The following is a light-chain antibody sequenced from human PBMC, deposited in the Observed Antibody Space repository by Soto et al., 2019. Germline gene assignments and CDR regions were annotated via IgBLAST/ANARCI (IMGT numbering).Light chain of an antibody. CDR2: GNS. CDR3: QSYDSSLSGVV. CDR1: SSNIGAGYD. Sequence: QSVLTQPPSVSGAPGQRVTISCTGSSSNIGAGYDVHWYPQLPGTAPKLLIYGNSNRPSGVPDRFSGSKSGTSASLVITGLQAEDEADYYCQSYDSSLSGVVFGGGTKLTVL. J-gene: IGLJ2*01. V-gene: IGLV1-40*01.